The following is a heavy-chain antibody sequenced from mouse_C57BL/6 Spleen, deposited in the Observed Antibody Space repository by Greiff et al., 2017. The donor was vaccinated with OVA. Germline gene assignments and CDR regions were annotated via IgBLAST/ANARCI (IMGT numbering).Heavy chain of an antibody. Sequence: EVQGEESGGGLVKPGGSLKLSCAASGFTFSSYAMSWVRQTPEKRLEWVATISDGGSYTYYPHNVKGRFTISRDTAKNNLYLQMSHLKTENTAMYNGAKDLELGYAMDYWGQGTSVTVSS. J-gene: IGHJ4*01. CDR1: GFTFSSYA. V-gene: IGHV5-4*01. CDR2: ISDGGSYT. CDR3: AKDLELGYAMDY. D-gene: IGHD3-1*01.